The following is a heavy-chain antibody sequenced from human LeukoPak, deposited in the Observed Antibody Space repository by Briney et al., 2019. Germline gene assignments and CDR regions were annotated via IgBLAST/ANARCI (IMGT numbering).Heavy chain of an antibody. V-gene: IGHV1-18*04. CDR2: ISVSSGYT. CDR3: AREGISGWEDAFDI. Sequence: ASVKVSCKASGYSFTSHGIAWVRQAPGQGLEWVGWISVSSGYTYYRRSLQGRDSLTTDPSTSTAYMELRSLRSDDTAVYYCAREGISGWEDAFDICGQGTMVTVSS. CDR1: GYSFTSHG. J-gene: IGHJ3*02. D-gene: IGHD6-19*01.